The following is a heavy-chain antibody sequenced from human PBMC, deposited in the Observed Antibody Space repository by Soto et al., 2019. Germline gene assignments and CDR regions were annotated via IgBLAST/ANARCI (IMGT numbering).Heavy chain of an antibody. D-gene: IGHD1-1*01. CDR3: ARDKPFLRGGTTQFDY. J-gene: IGHJ4*02. V-gene: IGHV1-69*12. CDR1: GGTFSSYA. Sequence: QVQLVQSGAEVKKPGSSVKVSCKASGGTFSSYAISWVRQAPGQGLEWMGGIIPIFGTANYAQKFQGRVTITADESTSTADMELSSLRSEDTAVYYCARDKPFLRGGTTQFDYWGQGTLVTVSS. CDR2: IIPIFGTA.